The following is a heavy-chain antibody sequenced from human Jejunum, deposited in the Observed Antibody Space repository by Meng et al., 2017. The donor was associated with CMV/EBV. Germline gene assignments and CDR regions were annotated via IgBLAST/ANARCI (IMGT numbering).Heavy chain of an antibody. J-gene: IGHJ4*02. V-gene: IGHV7-4-1*02. CDR2: NDSNSENQ. CDR1: GYTFTSYG. D-gene: IGHD5-24*01. Sequence: QLNLVRSGSGLKQPGASWGVPCRLSGYTFTSYGINGVRQASGQGPVWMGWNDSNSENQTCDQGFTGRFVVSLDTAFSTAYLQITSLRADVTSVYYCARDSPLDGYSLLDYWGQGTLVTVSS. CDR3: ARDSPLDGYSLLDY.